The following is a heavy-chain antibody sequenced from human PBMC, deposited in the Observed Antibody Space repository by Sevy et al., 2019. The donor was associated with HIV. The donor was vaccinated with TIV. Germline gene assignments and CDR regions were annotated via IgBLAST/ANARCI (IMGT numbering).Heavy chain of an antibody. CDR1: GFTFSSYG. Sequence: GGSLRLSCVASGFTFSSYGMHWVRQAPGKGLEWVAVIWNDRTNKNYADSVKGRFTISRDNSKTTLYLQMNSLRAEDTAVYYCASLPNNYYDISGYSGDDAFDIWGQGTMVTVSS. CDR2: IWNDRTNK. D-gene: IGHD3-22*01. J-gene: IGHJ3*02. V-gene: IGHV3-33*01. CDR3: ASLPNNYYDISGYSGDDAFDI.